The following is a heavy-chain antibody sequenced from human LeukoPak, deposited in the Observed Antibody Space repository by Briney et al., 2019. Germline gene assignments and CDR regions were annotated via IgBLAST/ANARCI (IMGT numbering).Heavy chain of an antibody. D-gene: IGHD6-6*01. CDR3: ARDSSSSFDY. CDR2: INHSGST. V-gene: IGHV4-34*01. Sequence: PSETLSLTCAVYGGSFSGYYWSWIRQPPGKGLEWIREINHSGSTNYNPSLKSRVTISVDTSKNQFSLKLSSVTAADTAVYYCARDSSSSFDYWGQGTLVTVSS. J-gene: IGHJ4*02. CDR1: GGSFSGYY.